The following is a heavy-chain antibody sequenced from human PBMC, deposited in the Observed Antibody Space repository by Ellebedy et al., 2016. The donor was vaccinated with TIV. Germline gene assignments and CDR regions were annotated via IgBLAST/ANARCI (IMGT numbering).Heavy chain of an antibody. J-gene: IGHJ3*02. Sequence: GGSLRLSCAASGFSFSSYWMTWVRQAPGKGLEWVANIRQDGSEKYYVDSVTGRFTISRDNAKNSLYLHMNSLRAEDTAVYYCATDGSYGDYLSPTHAFVIWGQGTMVTVSS. CDR1: GFSFSSYW. CDR2: IRQDGSEK. V-gene: IGHV3-7*01. CDR3: ATDGSYGDYLSPTHAFVI. D-gene: IGHD4-17*01.